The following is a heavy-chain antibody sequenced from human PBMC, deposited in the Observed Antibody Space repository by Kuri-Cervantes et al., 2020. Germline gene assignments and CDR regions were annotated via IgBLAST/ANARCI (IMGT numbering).Heavy chain of an antibody. J-gene: IGHJ3*02. D-gene: IGHD2-15*01. V-gene: IGHV3-23*01. CDR3: ARRGGSITSDAFDI. Sequence: GESLKISCTASGFTFSSSALSWVRQAPGKGLEWVSAVSVNGDTTYYADSVKGRFTISRGNAKNSLYLQMNSLRAEDTAVYYCARRGGSITSDAFDIWGQGTMVTVSS. CDR1: GFTFSSSA. CDR2: VSVNGDTT.